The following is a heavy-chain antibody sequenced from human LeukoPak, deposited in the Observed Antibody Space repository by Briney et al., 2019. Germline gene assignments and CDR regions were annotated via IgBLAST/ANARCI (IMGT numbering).Heavy chain of an antibody. CDR3: AREAILGRRFDP. D-gene: IGHD3-3*01. J-gene: IGHJ5*02. Sequence: PSETLSLTCAVYGGSFSGYYWSWIRQPPGKGLEWIGEINHSGSTNYNPSLKRRVTISVDTSKNQFSLKLSSVTAADTAVYYCAREAILGRRFDPWGQGTLVTVSS. V-gene: IGHV4-34*01. CDR2: INHSGST. CDR1: GGSFSGYY.